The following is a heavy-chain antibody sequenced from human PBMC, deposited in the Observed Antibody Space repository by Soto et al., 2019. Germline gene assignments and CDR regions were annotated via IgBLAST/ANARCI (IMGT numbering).Heavy chain of an antibody. CDR3: TGRITMVRGVDSSDY. Sequence: GGSLRLSCAASGFTFSNAWMNWVRQAPGKGLEWVGRIKSKTDGGTTDYAAPVKGRFTISRDDSKNTLYLQMNSLKTEDTAVYYCTGRITMVRGVDSSDYWGQGTLVTVSS. D-gene: IGHD3-10*01. CDR2: IKSKTDGGTT. CDR1: GFTFSNAW. J-gene: IGHJ4*02. V-gene: IGHV3-15*07.